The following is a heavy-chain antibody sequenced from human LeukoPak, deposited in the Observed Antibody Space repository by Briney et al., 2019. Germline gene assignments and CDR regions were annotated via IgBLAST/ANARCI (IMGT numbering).Heavy chain of an antibody. CDR2: ISGTGGRT. J-gene: IGHJ6*02. CDR1: GFTFSSYA. CDR3: AKAIYSSSRMDV. Sequence: GGSLRLSCAASGFTFSSYAMSWVRQAPGKGLEWVSAISGTGGRTYYADSVKGRFTISRDNSKNTLYLQMNSLRAEDTAVYYCAKAIYSSSRMDVWGQGTTVTVSS. D-gene: IGHD6-13*01. V-gene: IGHV3-23*01.